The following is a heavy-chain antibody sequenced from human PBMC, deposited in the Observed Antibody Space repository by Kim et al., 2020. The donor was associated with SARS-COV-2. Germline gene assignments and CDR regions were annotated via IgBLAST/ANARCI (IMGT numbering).Heavy chain of an antibody. Sequence: ASVKVSCKASGYTFTSYDINWVRQATGQGLEWMGWMNPNSGNTGYAQKFQGRVTMTRNTSISTAYMELSSLRSEDTAVYYCAGARRGWNDNEIDYWGQGTLVTVSS. D-gene: IGHD1-1*01. CDR2: MNPNSGNT. V-gene: IGHV1-8*01. J-gene: IGHJ4*02. CDR1: GYTFTSYD. CDR3: AGARRGWNDNEIDY.